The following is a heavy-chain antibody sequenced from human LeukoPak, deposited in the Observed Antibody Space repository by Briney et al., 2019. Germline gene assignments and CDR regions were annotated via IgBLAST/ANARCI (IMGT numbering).Heavy chain of an antibody. CDR1: GFTFSSYA. V-gene: IGHV3-30*18. CDR3: AKDGCRITSCHVLVDP. J-gene: IGHJ5*02. D-gene: IGHD2-2*01. Sequence: PGRSLRLSCSASGFTFSSYAMHWVRKAPGKGLEWVAVISYDGSNKYFADSVKGRFTISRDNSKNTLYLQMNGLRAEDTAVYYCAKDGCRITSCHVLVDPWGQGTLVTVSS. CDR2: ISYDGSNK.